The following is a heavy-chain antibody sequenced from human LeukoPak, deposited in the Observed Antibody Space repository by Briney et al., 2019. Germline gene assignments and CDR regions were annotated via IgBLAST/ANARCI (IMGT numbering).Heavy chain of an antibody. J-gene: IGHJ4*02. CDR3: AAYRSGTHYNSYYFDD. D-gene: IGHD3-10*01. V-gene: IGHV4-59*08. CDR1: GDSIRRNY. CDR2: IHYSGNT. Sequence: PSESLSLTCGISGDSIRRNYWSWIRQPPGKGLEWIGYIHYSGNTNYNPSLKSRVSISVDTSKNQFSLKLTSVTAADTAVYYCAAYRSGTHYNSYYFDDWGQGTLVIVSS.